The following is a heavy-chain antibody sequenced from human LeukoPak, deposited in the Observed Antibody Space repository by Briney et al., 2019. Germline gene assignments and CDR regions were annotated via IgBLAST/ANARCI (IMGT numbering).Heavy chain of an antibody. V-gene: IGHV3-30*02. Sequence: GGSLRLSCAASGFTLSSYGMRWVRQAPGKGLEWVAFIRYDGSNKYYADSVKGRFTISRDNSKNTLYLQMNSLRAEDTAVYYCAKEARNYYYGMDVWGQGTTVTVSS. J-gene: IGHJ6*02. CDR3: AKEARNYYYGMDV. CDR2: IRYDGSNK. CDR1: GFTLSSYG.